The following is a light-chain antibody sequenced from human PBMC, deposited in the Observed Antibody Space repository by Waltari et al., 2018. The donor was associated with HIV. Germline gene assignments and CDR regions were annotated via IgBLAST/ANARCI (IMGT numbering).Light chain of an antibody. J-gene: IGLJ3*02. CDR2: EVR. Sequence: LTQPASVSGSPGQSITISCTGTNGDIGGYDFVSWYQQYPGKAPKFIIYEVRNRPPGVFHRFSGSKSGNTASLTISGLQAEDEATYYCSSYTNARTLWVFGGGTRLTVL. V-gene: IGLV2-14*03. CDR1: NGDIGGYDF. CDR3: SSYTNARTLWV.